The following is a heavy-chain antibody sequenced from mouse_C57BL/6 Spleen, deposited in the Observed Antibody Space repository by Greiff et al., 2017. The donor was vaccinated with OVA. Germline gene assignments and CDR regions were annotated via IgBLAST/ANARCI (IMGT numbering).Heavy chain of an antibody. V-gene: IGHV14-2*01. Sequence: VQLQQSGAELVKPGASVKLSCTASGFNIKDYYMHWVKQRTEQGLEWIGRIDPEDGETKYAQKFQGKATITADTSSNTAYLQLSSLTSEDTAVYYCARGGNYAWFAYWGQGTLVTVSA. CDR2: IDPEDGET. CDR3: ARGGNYAWFAY. CDR1: GFNIKDYY. D-gene: IGHD2-1*01. J-gene: IGHJ3*01.